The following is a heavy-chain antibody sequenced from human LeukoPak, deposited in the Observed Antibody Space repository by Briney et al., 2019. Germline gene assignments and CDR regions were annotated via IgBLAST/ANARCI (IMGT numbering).Heavy chain of an antibody. V-gene: IGHV3-48*04. CDR1: GFTFSSYS. CDR2: ISSSSSTI. J-gene: IGHJ4*02. CDR3: ARDMSSGWYYAGY. Sequence: GGSLRLSCAASGFTFSSYSMNWVRQAPGKGLEWVSYISSSSSTIYYADSVKGRFTISRDNAKNSLYLQMNSLRAEDTAVYYCARDMSSGWYYAGYWGQGTLVTVSS. D-gene: IGHD6-19*01.